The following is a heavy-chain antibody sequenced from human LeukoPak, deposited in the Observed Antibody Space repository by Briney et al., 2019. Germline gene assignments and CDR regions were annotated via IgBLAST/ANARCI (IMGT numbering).Heavy chain of an antibody. CDR2: IYYSGST. J-gene: IGHJ4*02. D-gene: IGHD2-21*02. V-gene: IGHV4-39*07. CDR1: GGSTSSSSYY. CDR3: ASGGPCSGGDCPFDY. Sequence: SETLSLTCTVSGGSTSSSSYYWGWIRQPPGKGLEWLGSIYYSGSTYYNPSLKSRVTISVDTSKNQFSLKLSSVTAADTAVYYCASGGPCSGGDCPFDYWGQGTLVTVSS.